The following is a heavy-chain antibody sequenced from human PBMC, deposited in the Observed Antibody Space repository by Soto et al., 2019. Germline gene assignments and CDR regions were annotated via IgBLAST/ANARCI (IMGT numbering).Heavy chain of an antibody. Sequence: QVQLVQSGAEVKEPGASVKVSCKASGYTFSTYAMHWVRQAPGQRLEWMGWIKAGYGDTKYSQKFQDRVTITRDTSATTAYMELSSLRSEDTAVYYCARGRRDYWGQGTLVTVSS. J-gene: IGHJ4*02. CDR3: ARGRRDY. V-gene: IGHV1-3*01. CDR1: GYTFSTYA. CDR2: IKAGYGDT.